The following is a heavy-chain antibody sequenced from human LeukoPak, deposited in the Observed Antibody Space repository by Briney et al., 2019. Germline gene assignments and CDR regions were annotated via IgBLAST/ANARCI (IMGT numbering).Heavy chain of an antibody. D-gene: IGHD3-3*01. CDR3: ARDLSDFWGGFGF. CDR1: GGTFSSYA. J-gene: IGHJ4*02. V-gene: IGHV1-69*05. CDR2: IIPIFGTA. Sequence: ASVKVSCKASGGTFSSYAISWVRQAPGQGLEWMGRIIPIFGTANYAQKFQGRVTITTDESTSTAYMELSSLRSEDTAVYYCARDLSDFWGGFGFWGQGTLVTVSS.